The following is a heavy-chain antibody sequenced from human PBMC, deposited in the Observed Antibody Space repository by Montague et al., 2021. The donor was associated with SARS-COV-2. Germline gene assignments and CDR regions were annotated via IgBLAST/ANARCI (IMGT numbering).Heavy chain of an antibody. Sequence: SETRSLTCTVSGGSISSYHHYWGWIRQPPGKGLEWVGAMYYSGSTWLNPSLKSRVTISVDTSKNQLSLNLRSVTAADTAVYFCGRVILSATSHPFDCWGQGTLVTVSS. V-gene: IGHV4-39*07. CDR2: MYYSGST. D-gene: IGHD2-15*01. CDR3: GRVILSATSHPFDC. J-gene: IGHJ4*02. CDR1: GGSISSYHHY.